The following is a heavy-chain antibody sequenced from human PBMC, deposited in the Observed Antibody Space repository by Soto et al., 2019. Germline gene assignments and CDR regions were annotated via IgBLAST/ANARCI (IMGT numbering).Heavy chain of an antibody. CDR1: GFTFSSYA. J-gene: IGHJ6*02. CDR3: ARIYCSSTSCHEYYYYGMDV. Sequence: QVQLVESGGGVVQPGRSLRLSCAASGFTFSSYAMHWVRQAPGKGLEWVAVISYDGSNKYYADSVKGRFTISRDNSKNTQYLQMNSLRAEETAVYYCARIYCSSTSCHEYYYYGMDVWGQGTTVTVSS. CDR2: ISYDGSNK. D-gene: IGHD2-2*01. V-gene: IGHV3-30-3*01.